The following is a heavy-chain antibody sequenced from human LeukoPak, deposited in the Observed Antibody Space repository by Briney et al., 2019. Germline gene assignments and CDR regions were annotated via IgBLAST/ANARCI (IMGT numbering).Heavy chain of an antibody. Sequence: SQTLSLTCTVSGGSIGRGDYYWSWIRQPPGKGLEWIGYIYYSGSTDYNPSLKSRVTISVDTSKNQFSLKLSSVTAADTAVYYCVRGKSKFDYWGQGTLVTVSS. CDR2: IYYSGST. CDR3: VRGKSKFDY. J-gene: IGHJ4*02. V-gene: IGHV4-30-4*01. CDR1: GGSIGRGDYY.